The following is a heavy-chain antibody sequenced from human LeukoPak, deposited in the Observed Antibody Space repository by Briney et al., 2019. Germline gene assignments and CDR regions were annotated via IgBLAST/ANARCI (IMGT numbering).Heavy chain of an antibody. CDR3: ARGSSSWSKYSPTQGNDY. CDR1: GYTFTSYD. J-gene: IGHJ4*02. CDR2: MNPNSGNT. V-gene: IGHV1-8*01. D-gene: IGHD6-13*01. Sequence: GASVKVSCKASGYTFTSYDINWVRQATGQGLEWMGWMNPNSGNTGYAQKFQGRVTMTRNTSISTAYMELSSLRSEDTAVYYCARGSSSWSKYSPTQGNDYWGQGTLVTVSS.